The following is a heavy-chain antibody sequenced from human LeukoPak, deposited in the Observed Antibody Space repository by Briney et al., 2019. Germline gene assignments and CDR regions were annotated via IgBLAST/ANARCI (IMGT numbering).Heavy chain of an antibody. CDR2: IYATGST. CDR1: GGSISGYY. CDR3: ARTGSGWDTAPRFDY. V-gene: IGHV4-4*07. D-gene: IGHD6-19*01. Sequence: LETLSLTCTVSGGSISGYYWSWLRQPAGKGLEWIGRIYATGSTDYNPSLKSRVTMSVDGSKNQVSLRLNSVTAADTAVYYCARTGSGWDTAPRFDYWGQGTLVTVTS. J-gene: IGHJ4*02.